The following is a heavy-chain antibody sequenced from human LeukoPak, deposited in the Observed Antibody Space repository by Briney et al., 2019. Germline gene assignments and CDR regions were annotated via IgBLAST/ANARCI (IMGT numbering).Heavy chain of an antibody. CDR2: VYYSGST. CDR3: ARVDYDSSGYFDY. CDR1: GGSISTFY. J-gene: IGHJ4*02. V-gene: IGHV4-59*01. Sequence: PSETLSLTCTVSGGSISTFYWSWLRQPPGKQLEWIGYVYYSGSTNYNPYFKTRVTISVDTSKNQFSLKLSSVTPADTAVYYCARVDYDSSGYFDYWGQGTLVTVSS. D-gene: IGHD3-22*01.